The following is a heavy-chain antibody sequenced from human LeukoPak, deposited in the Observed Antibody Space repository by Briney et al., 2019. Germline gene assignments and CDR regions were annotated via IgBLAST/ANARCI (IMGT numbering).Heavy chain of an antibody. CDR3: ARGLATGYYLLFDY. V-gene: IGHV4-39*07. Sequence: SETLSLTCTVSGGSIRSSYYYWGWIRQPPGKGLEWIGSIYDSGSTYYNPSLKSRVTISVDTSKNQFSLKLSSVTAADTAVYYCARGLATGYYLLFDYWGQGTLVTVSS. CDR1: GGSIRSSYYY. CDR2: IYDSGST. D-gene: IGHD3-9*01. J-gene: IGHJ4*02.